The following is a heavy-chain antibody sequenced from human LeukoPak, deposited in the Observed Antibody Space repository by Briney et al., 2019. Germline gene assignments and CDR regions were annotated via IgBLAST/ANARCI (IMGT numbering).Heavy chain of an antibody. Sequence: GGSLRLSCAASGFTFSSYSMNWVRQAPGKGLEWVSYISSSSTIYYADSVKGRFTISRDNAKNSLYLQMNSLRAEDTAVYYCARVNFDYWGQGTLVTVSS. V-gene: IGHV3-48*01. CDR2: ISSSSTI. D-gene: IGHD2-21*01. CDR1: GFTFSSYS. CDR3: ARVNFDY. J-gene: IGHJ4*02.